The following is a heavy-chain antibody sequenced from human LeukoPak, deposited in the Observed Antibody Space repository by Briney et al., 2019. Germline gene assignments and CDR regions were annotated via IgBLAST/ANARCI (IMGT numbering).Heavy chain of an antibody. CDR2: IYYSGST. J-gene: IGHJ4*02. Sequence: SETLPLTCTVSGGSISSYYWSWIRQPPGKGLEWIGYIYYSGSTNYNPSLKSRVTISVDTSKNQFSLKLSSVTAADTAVYYCARVNQAVAGTPFDYWGQGTLVTVSS. CDR1: GGSISSYY. D-gene: IGHD6-19*01. V-gene: IGHV4-59*01. CDR3: ARVNQAVAGTPFDY.